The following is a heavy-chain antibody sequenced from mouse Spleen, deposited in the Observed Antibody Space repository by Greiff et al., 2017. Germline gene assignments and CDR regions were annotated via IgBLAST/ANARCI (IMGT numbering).Heavy chain of an antibody. CDR1: GFSINSDCY. CDR2: TFYSGIT. Sequence: EVQLVESGPSLVRPSQTLSLTCTVTGFSINSDCYWIWIRQFPGNKLEYIGYTFYSGITYYNPSLGSRTYITRDTSKNQFSLKLSSVTTEDTATYYCARGDYDGYYYAMDYWGQGTSVTVSS. J-gene: IGHJ4*01. D-gene: IGHD2-4*01. V-gene: IGHV3-3*01. CDR3: ARGDYDGYYYAMDY.